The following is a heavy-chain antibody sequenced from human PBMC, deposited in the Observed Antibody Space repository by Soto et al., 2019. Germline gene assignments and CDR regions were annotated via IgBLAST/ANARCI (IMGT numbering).Heavy chain of an antibody. CDR1: GFTFSSYA. CDR3: ARDRQTYCSGGSCYPPAPGY. V-gene: IGHV3-30-3*01. Sequence: LRLSCAASGFTFSSYAMHWVRQAPGKGLEWVAVISYDGSNKYYADSVKGRFTISRDNSKNTLYLQMNSLRAEDTAVYYCARDRQTYCSGGSCYPPAPGYWGQGTLVTVSS. CDR2: ISYDGSNK. J-gene: IGHJ4*02. D-gene: IGHD2-15*01.